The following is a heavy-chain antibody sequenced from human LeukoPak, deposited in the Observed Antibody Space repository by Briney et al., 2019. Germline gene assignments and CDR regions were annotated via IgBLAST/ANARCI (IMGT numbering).Heavy chain of an antibody. V-gene: IGHV4-34*12. Sequence: PSETLSLTCAIYGGSFSGYYWSWIRQPPGKGLEWIGEIFHSGNTNYNPSLKSRVTISVDTSKNQFSLKLNSVTAADTAVYCCRTARYYFDYWGQGALVTVSS. CDR3: RTARYYFDY. CDR2: IFHSGNT. D-gene: IGHD6-6*01. CDR1: GGSFSGYY. J-gene: IGHJ4*02.